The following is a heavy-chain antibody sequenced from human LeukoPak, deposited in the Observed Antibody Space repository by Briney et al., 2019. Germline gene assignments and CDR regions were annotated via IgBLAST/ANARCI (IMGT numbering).Heavy chain of an antibody. CDR1: GFTFSSYA. CDR2: IYSGGST. V-gene: IGHV3-66*01. Sequence: GGSLRLSCAASGFTFSSYAMSWVRQAPGKGLEWVSVIYSGGSTYYADSVKGRFTISRDNSKNTLYLQMNSLRAEDTAVYYCARSSFPVGWFDPWGQGTLVTVSS. D-gene: IGHD3-10*01. J-gene: IGHJ5*02. CDR3: ARSSFPVGWFDP.